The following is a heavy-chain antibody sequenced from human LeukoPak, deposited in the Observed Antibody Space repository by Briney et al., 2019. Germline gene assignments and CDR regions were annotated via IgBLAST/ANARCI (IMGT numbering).Heavy chain of an antibody. CDR3: ASGLGRAHYYGSGRADY. Sequence: QSGGSLRLSCTASGFIFSSYWMSWVRQAPGKGLEWVANIEQDGSEEYYLETLQGRFTISRDNPKNSLYLQMDNLRVEDTAVYYCASGLGRAHYYGSGRADYWGQGILVTVSP. CDR2: IEQDGSEE. V-gene: IGHV3-7*01. D-gene: IGHD3-10*01. J-gene: IGHJ4*02. CDR1: GFIFSSYW.